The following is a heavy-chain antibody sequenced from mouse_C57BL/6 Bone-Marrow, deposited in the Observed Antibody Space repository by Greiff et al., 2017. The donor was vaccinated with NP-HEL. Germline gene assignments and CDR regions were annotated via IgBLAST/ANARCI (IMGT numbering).Heavy chain of an antibody. CDR1: GFNINDYY. CDR3: TADYYGSSFLYYAMDY. Sequence: EVQGVESGAELVRPGASVKLSCTASGFNINDYYMHWVKQRPEQGLEWIGRIDPEDGDTEYAPKFQGKSTMTADTSYNTAYLQLSSLTSEDTAVYYCTADYYGSSFLYYAMDYWGQGTSVTVSS. V-gene: IGHV14-1*01. D-gene: IGHD1-1*01. CDR2: IDPEDGDT. J-gene: IGHJ4*01.